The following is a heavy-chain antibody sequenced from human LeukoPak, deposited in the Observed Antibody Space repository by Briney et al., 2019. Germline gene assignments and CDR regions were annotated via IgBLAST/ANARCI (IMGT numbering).Heavy chain of an antibody. Sequence: SETLSITCTVSGGSISSGDYYWSWIRQPPGKGLEWIGYIYYSGSTYYNPSLKSRVTISVDTSKNQFSLKLSSVTAADTAVYYCARESLAAAGKYNWFDPWGQGTLVTVSS. V-gene: IGHV4-30-4*02. J-gene: IGHJ5*02. D-gene: IGHD6-13*01. CDR1: GGSISSGDYY. CDR3: ARESLAAAGKYNWFDP. CDR2: IYYSGST.